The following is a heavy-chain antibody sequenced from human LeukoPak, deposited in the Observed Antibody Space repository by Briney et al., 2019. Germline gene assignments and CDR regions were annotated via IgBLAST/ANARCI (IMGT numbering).Heavy chain of an antibody. J-gene: IGHJ4*02. D-gene: IGHD2-2*01. CDR3: ARLGIGVVPTAMLGDYYFDY. V-gene: IGHV4-59*08. Sequence: PSETLSLTCTVSGASISSYYWSRIRQPPGKGLEWIGYIYYSGSTNYNPSLKSRVTISVDTSKNQFSLKLTSVTAADTAVYYCARLGIGVVPTAMLGDYYFDYWGQGTLVTVSS. CDR2: IYYSGST. CDR1: GASISSYY.